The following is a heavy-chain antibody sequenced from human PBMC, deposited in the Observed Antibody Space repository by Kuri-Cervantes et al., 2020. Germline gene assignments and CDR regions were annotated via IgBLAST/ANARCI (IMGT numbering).Heavy chain of an antibody. Sequence: GSLRLSCTVSGGSISSSSYYWGWIRQPPGKGLEWIGSIYYSGSTYYNPSLKSRVTISVDTSKNQFSLQLNSVTPEDTAVYYCARLSVAFSALSRFDPWGQGTLVTVSS. V-gene: IGHV4-39*01. CDR2: IYYSGST. J-gene: IGHJ5*02. CDR1: GGSISSSSYY. D-gene: IGHD2/OR15-2a*01. CDR3: ARLSVAFSALSRFDP.